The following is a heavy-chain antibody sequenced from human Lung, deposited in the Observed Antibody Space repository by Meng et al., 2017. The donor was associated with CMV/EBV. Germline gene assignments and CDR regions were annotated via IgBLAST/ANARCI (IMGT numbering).Heavy chain of an antibody. V-gene: IGHV3-30-3*01. D-gene: IGHD2-8*01. CDR1: GFMFSSYA. CDR2: ISDDGNYK. CDR3: ARGGVLLVYVIGDY. Sequence: GGSLRLXCAASGFMFSSYAMHWVRQAPGKGLEWVAVISDDGNYKYYTDSVKGRFTISRDNSKNTLYLQMNSLRAEDTAVYYCARGGVLLVYVIGDYWGQGTLVTVSS. J-gene: IGHJ4*02.